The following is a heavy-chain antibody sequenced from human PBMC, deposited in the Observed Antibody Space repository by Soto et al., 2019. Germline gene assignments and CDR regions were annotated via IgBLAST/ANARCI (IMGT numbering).Heavy chain of an antibody. CDR2: INAGNGNT. Sequence: GASVKVSCKSPGYTFTSYAMHLLRHSPGQRLEWMGWINAGNGNTKYSQKFQGRVTITRDTSASTAYMELSSLRSEDTAVYYCARAGYYDSSGYYHYYYGMEVWGQGTTVTVSS. CDR3: ARAGYYDSSGYYHYYYGMEV. D-gene: IGHD3-22*01. V-gene: IGHV1-3*01. CDR1: GYTFTSYA. J-gene: IGHJ6*02.